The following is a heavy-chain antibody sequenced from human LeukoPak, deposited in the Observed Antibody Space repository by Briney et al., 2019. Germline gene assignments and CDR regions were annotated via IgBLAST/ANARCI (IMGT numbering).Heavy chain of an antibody. J-gene: IGHJ6*03. CDR2: IYYSGST. D-gene: IGHD3-10*01. V-gene: IGHV4-59*01. CDR1: GGSISSYY. CDR3: ARNSYGSGSYSTVNYYYYMDV. Sequence: SETLSLTCTVSGGSISSYYWSWIRQPPGKGLEWIGYIYYSGSTNYNPSLKSRVTISVDTSKNQFSLKLSSVTAADTAVYYCARNSYGSGSYSTVNYYYYMDVWGKGTTVTISS.